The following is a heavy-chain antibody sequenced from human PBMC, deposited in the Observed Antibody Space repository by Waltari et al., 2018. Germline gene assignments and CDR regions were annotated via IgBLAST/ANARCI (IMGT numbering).Heavy chain of an antibody. V-gene: IGHV3-23*03. J-gene: IGHJ4*02. Sequence: EVQLLESGGGLVQPGGSLRLSCAASGFNFNSYAMSWVRQAPGKGLEWVSVLESGDRRGYYADSVKGRLTISRDNSKNTLYRQMNRLRAEDAAVYYCAKDVGRSNRADWGQGTLVTVSS. CDR3: AKDVGRSNRAD. CDR1: GFNFNSYA. CDR2: LESGDRRG. D-gene: IGHD1-26*01.